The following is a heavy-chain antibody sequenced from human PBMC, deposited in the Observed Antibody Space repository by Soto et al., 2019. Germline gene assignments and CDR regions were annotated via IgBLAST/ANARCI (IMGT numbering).Heavy chain of an antibody. Sequence: SETLSLTCAVSGGSISSSNWWSWVRQPPGKGLEWIGEIYHSGSTNYNPSLKSRVTISVDKSKNQFSLKLSSVTAADTAVYYCARIQLRPGDYYGMDVWGQGTTVTVSS. CDR1: GGSISSSNW. CDR2: IYHSGST. D-gene: IGHD5-18*01. J-gene: IGHJ6*02. V-gene: IGHV4-4*02. CDR3: ARIQLRPGDYYGMDV.